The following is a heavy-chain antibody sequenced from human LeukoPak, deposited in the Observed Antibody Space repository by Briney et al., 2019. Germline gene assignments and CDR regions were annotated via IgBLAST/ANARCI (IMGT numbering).Heavy chain of an antibody. CDR3: ARCNWKHGWFDP. D-gene: IGHD1-20*01. Sequence: SETLSLTCTVSGGSISSYYWSWIRQPPGKGLEWIGYISYSGTTNYNPSLKSRFTISLDTSRNQFSLRLSSVTAADTAVYYCARCNWKHGWFDPWGQGTLLTVSS. J-gene: IGHJ5*02. CDR1: GGSISSYY. CDR2: ISYSGTT. V-gene: IGHV4-59*01.